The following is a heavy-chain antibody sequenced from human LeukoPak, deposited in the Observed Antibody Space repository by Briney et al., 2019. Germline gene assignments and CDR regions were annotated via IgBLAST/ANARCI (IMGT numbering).Heavy chain of an antibody. V-gene: IGHV1-2*06. CDR3: ARDGYNRLPFDY. CDR1: GGTFSSYA. J-gene: IGHJ4*02. Sequence: ASVKVSCKASGGTFSSYAISWVRQAPGRGLEWMGRINPNSGGTNYAQKFQGRVTMTRDTSISTAYMELSRLRSDDTAVYYCARDGYNRLPFDYWGQGTLVTVSS. D-gene: IGHD5-24*01. CDR2: INPNSGGT.